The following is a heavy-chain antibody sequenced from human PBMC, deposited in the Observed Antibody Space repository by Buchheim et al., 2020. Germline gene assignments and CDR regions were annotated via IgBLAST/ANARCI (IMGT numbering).Heavy chain of an antibody. V-gene: IGHV4-4*02. CDR3: AKTGAQGYLEY. CDR2: IYQSGTT. Sequence: HLQESGSGLVNPSQTLSLTCSVSGASISSRNWWTWVRQSPGKGLEWIGEIYQSGTTNYNPSLKSRVTISMDKSKNQFSLKVNSVTAADTAVFYCAKTGAQGYLEYWGQG. CDR1: GASISSRNW. J-gene: IGHJ4*02. D-gene: IGHD6-13*01.